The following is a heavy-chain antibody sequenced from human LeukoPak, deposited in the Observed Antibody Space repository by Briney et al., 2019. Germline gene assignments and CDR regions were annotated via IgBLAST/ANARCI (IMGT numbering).Heavy chain of an antibody. Sequence: PRGSLRLSCAASGFTLRNYEMNWVRQAPGKGLEWVSYISASGITIYYADSVKGLFTISRDNAENSLYLQINRLRAEDTAVYYCTRDPTGGNHYGPFDYWGQGTLVTVSS. J-gene: IGHJ4*02. CDR2: ISASGITI. D-gene: IGHD2-8*02. CDR1: GFTLRNYE. CDR3: TRDPTGGNHYGPFDY. V-gene: IGHV3-48*03.